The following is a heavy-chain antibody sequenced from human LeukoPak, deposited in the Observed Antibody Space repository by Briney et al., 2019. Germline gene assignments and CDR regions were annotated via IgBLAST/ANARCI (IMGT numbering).Heavy chain of an antibody. J-gene: IGHJ4*02. CDR2: ISDTGANT. Sequence: GGSLRLSCAASGFTFSSYAMSWVRQAAGKGLEWVSAISDTGANTYYADSVKGRFTISRDNSKNTLYLQMKSLRADDTAVYYCANHNLATFDYWGQGTLVTVSS. V-gene: IGHV3-23*01. CDR3: ANHNLATFDY. CDR1: GFTFSSYA.